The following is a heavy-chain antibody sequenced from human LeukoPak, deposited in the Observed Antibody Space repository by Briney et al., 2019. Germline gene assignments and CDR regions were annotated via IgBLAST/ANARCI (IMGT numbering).Heavy chain of an antibody. D-gene: IGHD3-10*01. CDR3: ARHREGIDY. J-gene: IGHJ4*02. Sequence: PSETLSLTCTVSGGSISSSSYYWGWIRQPPGKGLEWIGSIYYSGSTYYNPSFQGQVTISADKSISTAYLQWSSLKASDTAMYYCARHREGIDYWGQGTLVTVSS. CDR1: GGSISSSSYY. CDR2: IYYSGST. V-gene: IGHV4-39*07.